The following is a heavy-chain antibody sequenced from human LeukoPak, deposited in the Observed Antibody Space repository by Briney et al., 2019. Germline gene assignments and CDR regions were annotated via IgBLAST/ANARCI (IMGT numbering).Heavy chain of an antibody. D-gene: IGHD3-3*01. CDR2: MNPNSGNT. CDR3: ARGPLNYDFWSGFTSRAFDI. CDR1: GYTFTSYG. V-gene: IGHV1-8*01. J-gene: IGHJ3*02. Sequence: ASVKVSCKASGYTFTSYGINWVRQATGQGLEWMGWMNPNSGNTGYAQKFQGRVTMTRNTSISTAYMELSSLRSEDTAVYYCARGPLNYDFWSGFTSRAFDIWGQGTMVTVSS.